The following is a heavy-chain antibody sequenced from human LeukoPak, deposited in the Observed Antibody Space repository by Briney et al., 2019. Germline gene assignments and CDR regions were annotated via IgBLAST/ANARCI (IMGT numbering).Heavy chain of an antibody. CDR3: ARGGEAYYYDNSGSCRLGFDY. CDR1: GYTFTSYG. Sequence: GASVKVSCKASGYTFTSYGISWVRQAPGLGLEWMGWMNFNSGNTSYAQKFQGRVTMTRNTSISTAYMELSSLRSEDTAVYYCARGGEAYYYDNSGSCRLGFDYWGQGTLVTVSS. D-gene: IGHD3-22*01. V-gene: IGHV1-8*02. J-gene: IGHJ4*02. CDR2: MNFNSGNT.